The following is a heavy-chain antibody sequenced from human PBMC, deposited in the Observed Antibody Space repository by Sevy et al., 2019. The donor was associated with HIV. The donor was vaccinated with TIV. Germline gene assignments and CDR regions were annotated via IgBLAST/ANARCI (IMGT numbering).Heavy chain of an antibody. CDR1: GFTFSSHG. V-gene: IGHV3-33*01. CDR2: IWYDGSKK. Sequence: GGSLRLSCAASGFTFSSHGMHWVRQTPGKGLEWVGVIWYDGSKKNYGDSVKGRFTISRDNSKNTLYLQMNSLRAEDTAVYYCARGLAALPGYYYGMDVWGQGTTVTVSS. J-gene: IGHJ6*02. CDR3: ARGLAALPGYYYGMDV. D-gene: IGHD6-6*01.